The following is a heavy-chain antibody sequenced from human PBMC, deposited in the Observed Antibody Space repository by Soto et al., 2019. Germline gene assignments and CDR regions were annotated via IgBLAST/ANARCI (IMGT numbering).Heavy chain of an antibody. CDR2: MWHDGSQK. D-gene: IGHD3-16*01. V-gene: IGHV3-33*01. CDR1: GFTFSDYG. CDR3: EGRDDPSHV. Sequence: QVQLVESGGGVVQPERSLRLSCVATGFTFSDYGIHWVRQAPGRGLEWVAVMWHDGSQKYLADSVRGRFTISRDNSKNTVYLQMNSLRAEDTAVYYCEGRDDPSHVWGQGTMVTVSS. J-gene: IGHJ3*01.